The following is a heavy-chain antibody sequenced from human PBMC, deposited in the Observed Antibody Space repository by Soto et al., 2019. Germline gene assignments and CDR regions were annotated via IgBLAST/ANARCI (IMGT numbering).Heavy chain of an antibody. Sequence: ESLRLSCAASGFTFSSYSMNWVRQAPGKGLEWISYISTTSSSIYYADSVKGRFTISRDNAKNSLFLQMNSLRDEDTAVYYCARKGVAFDYWGQGALVTVSS. D-gene: IGHD3-3*01. CDR2: ISTTSSSI. CDR3: ARKGVAFDY. V-gene: IGHV3-48*02. CDR1: GFTFSSYS. J-gene: IGHJ4*02.